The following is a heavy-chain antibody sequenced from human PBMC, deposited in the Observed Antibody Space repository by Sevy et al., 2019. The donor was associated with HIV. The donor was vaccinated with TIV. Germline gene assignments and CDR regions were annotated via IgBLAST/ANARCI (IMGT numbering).Heavy chain of an antibody. Sequence: GGSLRLSCAASGFTFSSYAMSWVRQAPGKGLERVSAISGSGGSTYYADSVKGRFTISRDNSKNTLYPQMNSLRAEDTAVYYCAKPWGGYYFDYWGQGTLVTVSS. CDR3: AKPWGGYYFDY. V-gene: IGHV3-23*01. D-gene: IGHD3-16*01. CDR2: ISGSGGST. J-gene: IGHJ4*02. CDR1: GFTFSSYA.